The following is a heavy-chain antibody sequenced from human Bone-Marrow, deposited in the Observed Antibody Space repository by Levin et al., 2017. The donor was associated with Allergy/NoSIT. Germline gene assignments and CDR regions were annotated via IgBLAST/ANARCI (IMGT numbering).Heavy chain of an antibody. CDR3: VRDSLRGVRPSYP. V-gene: IGHV3-21*06. Sequence: SGGSLRLSCAASGFVFSSYSMNWVRQAPGKGLEWVASITGSSNYISYADSLKGRLTISRDNARNNVFLQIDSLRAEDTAVYYCVRDSLRGVRPSYPWGQGTLVIVS. CDR2: ITGSSNYI. CDR1: GFVFSSYS. J-gene: IGHJ4*02. D-gene: IGHD3-10*01.